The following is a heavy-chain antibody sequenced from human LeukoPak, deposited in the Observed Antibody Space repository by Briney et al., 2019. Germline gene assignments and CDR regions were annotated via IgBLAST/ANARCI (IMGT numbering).Heavy chain of an antibody. CDR3: ATLGSISV. V-gene: IGHV5-10-1*01. CDR1: GYSFTTYW. D-gene: IGHD1-26*01. Sequence: GESLKISCKGSGYSFTTYWISWVRQMPGKGLEWMGKIDPTDSYTNYSPSFQGRVTISADKSISTAYLQGSSLQASDTAMYYCATLGSISVWGQGTLVTVSS. CDR2: IDPTDSYT. J-gene: IGHJ4*02.